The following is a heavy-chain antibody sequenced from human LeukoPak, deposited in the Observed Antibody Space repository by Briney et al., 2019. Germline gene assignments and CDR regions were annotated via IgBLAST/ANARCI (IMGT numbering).Heavy chain of an antibody. CDR1: GFTFSSYA. Sequence: GGSLRLSCAASGFTFSSYAMHWVRQAPGKGLEWVAVISYDGSNKYYADSVKGRFTISRDNSKNTLYLQMYSLRAEDTAVYYCARDKGLDYWGQGTLVTVSS. J-gene: IGHJ4*02. CDR2: ISYDGSNK. CDR3: ARDKGLDY. V-gene: IGHV3-30-3*01.